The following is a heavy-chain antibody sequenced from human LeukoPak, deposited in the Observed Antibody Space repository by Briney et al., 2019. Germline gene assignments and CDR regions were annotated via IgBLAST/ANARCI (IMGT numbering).Heavy chain of an antibody. CDR2: IYYSGST. Sequence: SETLSLTCAVYGGSFSSYYWGWIRQPPGKGLEWIGSIYYSGSTYYNPSLKSRVTISVDTSKNQFSLKLSSVTAADTAVYYCARRYYYDSSGYYSYYFDYWGQGTLVTVSS. CDR1: GGSFSSYY. J-gene: IGHJ4*02. V-gene: IGHV4-39*01. D-gene: IGHD3-22*01. CDR3: ARRYYYDSSGYYSYYFDY.